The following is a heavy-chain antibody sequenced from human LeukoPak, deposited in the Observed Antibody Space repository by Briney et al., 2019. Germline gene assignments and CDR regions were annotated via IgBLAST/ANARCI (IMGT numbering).Heavy chain of an antibody. V-gene: IGHV3-64*01. CDR2: ISPKGDST. CDR3: ARDDWGFDY. J-gene: IGHJ4*02. Sequence: GGSLRLSCAASGFTFSSYAMSWVRQAPGKGLEYVSVISPKGDSTYYANSVKGRFTISRDNSKNTLYLQMGSLRAEDMAVYYCARDDWGFDYWGQGTLVTVSS. CDR1: GFTFSSYA. D-gene: IGHD7-27*01.